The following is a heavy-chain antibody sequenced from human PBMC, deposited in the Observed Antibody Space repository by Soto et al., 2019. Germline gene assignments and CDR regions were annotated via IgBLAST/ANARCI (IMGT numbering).Heavy chain of an antibody. CDR3: ASLDTARIQIAGY. CDR1: GFTCDDYG. Sequence: GGCLRLSCGAFGFTCDDYGMHWVLQAPGKGLEWVSGISWNSGSIGYADSVKGRFTISRDNAKNSLYLQMNSLTVEDTAIYYCASLDTARIQIAGYWGQGIQVTVS. D-gene: IGHD5-18*01. CDR2: ISWNSGSI. V-gene: IGHV3-9*01. J-gene: IGHJ4*02.